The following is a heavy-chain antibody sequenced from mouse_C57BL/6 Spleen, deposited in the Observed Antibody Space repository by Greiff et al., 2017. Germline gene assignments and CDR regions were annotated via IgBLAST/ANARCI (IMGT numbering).Heavy chain of an antibody. Sequence: QVQLQQPGAELVMPGASVKLSCKASGYTFTGYCMHWVKQRPGQGLEWIGEIDPSDGYTIYNPKFKGKSTLTVDKSSSTAYMQLSSLPSEDSAFXCGATVGFSSSDYGAMDYWGQGTSVTVSS. V-gene: IGHV1-69*01. J-gene: IGHJ4*01. CDR3: ATVGFSSSDYGAMDY. CDR1: GYTFTGYC. D-gene: IGHD2-13*01. CDR2: IDPSDGYT.